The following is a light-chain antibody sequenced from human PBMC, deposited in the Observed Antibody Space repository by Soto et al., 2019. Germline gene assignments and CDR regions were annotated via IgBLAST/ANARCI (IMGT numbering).Light chain of an antibody. CDR1: QSLSSSY. V-gene: IGKV3-20*01. CDR2: GAF. CDR3: QQYNNWPQT. J-gene: IGKJ1*01. Sequence: IVLTQFPGTLSFSPGGRGNHSLRASQSLSSSYFAWYQHKPGQGPRLLIYGAFTRATGIPDRFSGSGSGTDFTLTISRLEPEDFAVYYCQQYNNWPQTFGQGTKVDIK.